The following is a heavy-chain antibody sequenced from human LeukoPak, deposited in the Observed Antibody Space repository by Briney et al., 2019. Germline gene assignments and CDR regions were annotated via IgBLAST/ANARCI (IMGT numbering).Heavy chain of an antibody. D-gene: IGHD3-22*01. CDR3: AKETNYYDSSGYYLDH. J-gene: IGHJ4*02. CDR1: GFTFSSYA. V-gene: IGHV3-30-3*01. Sequence: PGRSLRLSCAASGFTFSSYAMHWVRQAPGKGLEWVAVISYDGSNKYYADSVKGRFTISRDNSKNTLYLQMNSLRAEDTAVYYCAKETNYYDSSGYYLDHWGQGTLVTVSS. CDR2: ISYDGSNK.